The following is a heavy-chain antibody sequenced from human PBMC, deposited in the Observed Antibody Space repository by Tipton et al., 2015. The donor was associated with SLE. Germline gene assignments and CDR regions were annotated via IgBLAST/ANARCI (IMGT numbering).Heavy chain of an antibody. Sequence: TLSLTCPVFGGSISSFYWSWIRQPPGKGLEWIGYIYYSGSTKYTPSLKSRVTISLDTSKNQFSLKLRSVTAADTAVYYGARGGGGAFDIWGQGAMVTVSS. J-gene: IGHJ3*02. CDR1: GGSISSFY. V-gene: IGHV4-59*01. CDR2: IYYSGST. CDR3: ARGGGGAFDI. D-gene: IGHD3-10*01.